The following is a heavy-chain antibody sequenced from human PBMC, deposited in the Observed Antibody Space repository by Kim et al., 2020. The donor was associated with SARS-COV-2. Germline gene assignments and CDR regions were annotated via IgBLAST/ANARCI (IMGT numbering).Heavy chain of an antibody. J-gene: IGHJ4*02. CDR1: LFTFIIYI. V-gene: IGHV3-48*02. CDR2: ISSSIITI. D-gene: IGHD3-9*01. CDR3: ARRYDILTGYYINDY. Sequence: SLILSFSSSLFTFIIYIINFFLHSPFKGLYFFSYISSSIITIYYADSVKVLFTISRDNAKNSLYLQMNSLRDEDTAVYYCARRYDILTGYYINDYWGQGTLVNV.